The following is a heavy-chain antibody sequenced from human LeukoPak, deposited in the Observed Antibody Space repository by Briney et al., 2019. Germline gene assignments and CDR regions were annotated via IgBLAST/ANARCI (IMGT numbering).Heavy chain of an antibody. CDR1: GFTFDDYA. J-gene: IGHJ4*02. V-gene: IGHV3-9*01. Sequence: GGSLRLSCAASGFTFDDYAMHWVRQAPGKGLEWVSGISWNSGSIGYADSVKGRFTISRDNSKNTLSLQMNSLRAEDTAVYYCARGQGGVTAMFYWGQGTLVTVSS. CDR3: ARGQGGVTAMFY. CDR2: ISWNSGSI. D-gene: IGHD2-21*02.